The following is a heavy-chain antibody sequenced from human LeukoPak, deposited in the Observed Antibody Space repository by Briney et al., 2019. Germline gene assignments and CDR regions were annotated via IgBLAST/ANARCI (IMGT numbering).Heavy chain of an antibody. V-gene: IGHV3-23*01. CDR1: GFTFSSTS. CDR2: TVGGGDGT. Sequence: GGSLRLSCAASGFTFSSTSMSWVRQAPGKGLEWVAVTVGGGDGTYYADSVKGRFTISRDNSKNTLYLQMNSLRAEDTAVYYCAKVLDYGSGSGYYFDYWGQGTLVTVSS. D-gene: IGHD3-10*01. CDR3: AKVLDYGSGSGYYFDY. J-gene: IGHJ4*02.